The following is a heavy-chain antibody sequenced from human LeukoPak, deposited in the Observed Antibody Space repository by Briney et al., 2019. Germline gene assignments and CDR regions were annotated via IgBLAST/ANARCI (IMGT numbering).Heavy chain of an antibody. CDR1: GFTFSTHG. Sequence: GGSLRLSCVGSGFTFSTHGMNWVRQAPGKGLEWVSGIGGSGIGHSTHYADSVKGRFTISRDNSKNTLYLQMNSLRAEDTAVYYCAKGQMGARPGAFDIWGQGTMVTVSS. J-gene: IGHJ3*02. CDR2: IGGSGIGHST. D-gene: IGHD1-26*01. CDR3: AKGQMGARPGAFDI. V-gene: IGHV3-23*01.